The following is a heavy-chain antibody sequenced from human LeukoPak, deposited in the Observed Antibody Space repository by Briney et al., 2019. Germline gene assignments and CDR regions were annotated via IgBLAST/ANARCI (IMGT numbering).Heavy chain of an antibody. D-gene: IGHD5-12*01. J-gene: IGHJ4*02. CDR2: MNPNSGNT. Sequence: ASVKVSCKASGYTFTNYDINWVRQATGQGLEWMGWMNPNSGNTGYAQKFQGRVTMTRNTSISTAYMELSSLRSEDTAVYYCARGRGGLYSGYDSDAFWGQGTLVTVSS. V-gene: IGHV1-8*01. CDR1: GYTFTNYD. CDR3: ARGRGGLYSGYDSDAF.